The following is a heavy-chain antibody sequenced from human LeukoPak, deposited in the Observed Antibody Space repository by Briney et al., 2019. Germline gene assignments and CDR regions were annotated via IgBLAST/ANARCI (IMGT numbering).Heavy chain of an antibody. CDR2: ISGSGGST. D-gene: IGHD6-19*01. Sequence: GGSLRLSCAASGFTFSSYAMSWVRQAPGKGLEWVSAISGSGGSTYYADSVKGRFTISRDNSKNTLYLQMNSLRAEDTAVYYCAKARIPQVAGTRYYFDYWGQGALVTVSS. CDR1: GFTFSSYA. V-gene: IGHV3-23*01. J-gene: IGHJ4*02. CDR3: AKARIPQVAGTRYYFDY.